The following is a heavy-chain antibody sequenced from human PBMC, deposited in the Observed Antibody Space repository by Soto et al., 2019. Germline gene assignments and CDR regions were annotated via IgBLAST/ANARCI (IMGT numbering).Heavy chain of an antibody. J-gene: IGHJ3*02. D-gene: IGHD2-15*01. CDR1: GGSITSGAYS. Sequence: SETLSLTCAVSGGSITSGAYSWSWIRQPPGKVLDWLGYISQSGATYYNPSLERRVTISMDTSTSQFSLNLNSVTAADTAGYYCAVTPRYGSGGSCQPAHALDIWGQGTMVTVSS. CDR3: AVTPRYGSGGSCQPAHALDI. V-gene: IGHV4-30-2*02. CDR2: ISQSGAT.